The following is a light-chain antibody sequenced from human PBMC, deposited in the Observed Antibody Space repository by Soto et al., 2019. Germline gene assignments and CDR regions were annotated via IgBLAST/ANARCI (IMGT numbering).Light chain of an antibody. CDR2: DAS. J-gene: IGKJ5*01. V-gene: IGKV3-11*01. CDR1: QSVGTY. Sequence: EVVLTQSPATLSLSPGERATLSCRASQSVGTYLAWFQQKPGQAPRLLVHDASNRATGIPARFSGSGSGTDFTLTSSSLEPEDGAVYYCQQRTAWPITFGQGTRLEIK. CDR3: QQRTAWPIT.